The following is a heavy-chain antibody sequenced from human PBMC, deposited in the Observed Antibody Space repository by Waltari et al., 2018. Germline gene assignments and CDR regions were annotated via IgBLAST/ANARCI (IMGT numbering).Heavy chain of an antibody. V-gene: IGHV3-23*04. CDR2: ISGSGGTT. D-gene: IGHD1-26*01. J-gene: IGHJ4*02. CDR1: GFAFANYG. CDR3: AKSSGSYYEVFDY. Sequence: EVRLVASGGGLVQPGGSLSLSCAASGFAFANYGLSGGRQGPGKGLECVSSISGSGGTTYYADSVKGRFTMSKDNSKNTLFLQMNSLRVDDTADYYCAKSSGSYYEVFDYWGRGTLVTVSS.